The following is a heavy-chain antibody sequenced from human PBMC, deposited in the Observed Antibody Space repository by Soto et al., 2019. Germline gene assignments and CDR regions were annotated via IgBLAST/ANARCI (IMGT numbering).Heavy chain of an antibody. D-gene: IGHD6-19*01. Sequence: PSETLSLTCTVSGGSISSSSYYWGWIRQPPGKGLEWIGSIYYSGSTYYNPSLKSRVTISVDTSKNQFSLKLSSVTAADTAVYYCAGPYSSGWFRFDYWGQGTLVTVSS. CDR3: AGPYSSGWFRFDY. CDR2: IYYSGST. J-gene: IGHJ4*02. CDR1: GGSISSSSYY. V-gene: IGHV4-39*01.